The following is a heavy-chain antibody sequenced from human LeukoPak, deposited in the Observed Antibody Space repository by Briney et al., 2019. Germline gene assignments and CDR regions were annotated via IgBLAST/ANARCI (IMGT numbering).Heavy chain of an antibody. CDR3: ARGGLGRKATRPTTYFDY. V-gene: IGHV1-69*04. CDR1: GGTFSSYA. Sequence: AAVKVSCKASGGTFSSYAISWVRQAPGQGLKWMGRIIPILGIANYAQKFQGRVTITADKSTSTAYVELRSLRSDDTAVYYCARGGLGRKATRPTTYFDYWGQGTLVTVSS. J-gene: IGHJ4*02. CDR2: IIPILGIA. D-gene: IGHD5-12*01.